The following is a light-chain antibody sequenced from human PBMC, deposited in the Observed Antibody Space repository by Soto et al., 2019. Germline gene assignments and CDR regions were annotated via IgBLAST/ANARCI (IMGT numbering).Light chain of an antibody. V-gene: IGLV3-25*02. CDR3: QSASSSGTNAHVV. J-gene: IGLJ2*01. CDR2: KDS. CDR1: AMSKQY. Sequence: SYELTQPPSVSVSPGQTARITCSGDAMSKQYTYWYQQKSGQAPVLVIFKDSERPSGIPERFSGSSSGTTVTLTISGVQAEDEADYYCQSASSSGTNAHVVFGGGTQLTVL.